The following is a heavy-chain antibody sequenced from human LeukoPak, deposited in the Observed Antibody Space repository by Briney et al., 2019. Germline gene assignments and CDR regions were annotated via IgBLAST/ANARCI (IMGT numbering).Heavy chain of an antibody. V-gene: IGHV3-74*01. CDR2: LKIDGSRT. CDR3: SRDHPGSNSLNS. J-gene: IGHJ4*02. D-gene: IGHD4-11*01. CDR1: GFTFNNYW. Sequence: GGSLRLSCAASGFTFNNYWMHWARQAPGKGLEWVSRLKIDGSRTNYADSVEGRFTISRDNTKNTLYLQMNRLRAEDTAIYYCSRDHPGSNSLNSWGQGTLVTVSS.